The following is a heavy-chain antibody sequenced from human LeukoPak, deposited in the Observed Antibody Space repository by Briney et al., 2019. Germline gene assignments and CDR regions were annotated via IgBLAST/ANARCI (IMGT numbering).Heavy chain of an antibody. V-gene: IGHV4-4*02. CDR3: ATYGPTSGGYTFEY. CDR1: GGSISSGYW. D-gene: IGHD2-15*01. Sequence: NPSETLSLTCAVSGGSISSGYWWSWVRPPPMKGLEWIGEIIDSGSTNYNPSLKGRITISLDKTKNQFSLNVNSVTAADTAVYYCATYGPTSGGYTFEYWGQGILVTVSS. CDR2: IIDSGST. J-gene: IGHJ4*02.